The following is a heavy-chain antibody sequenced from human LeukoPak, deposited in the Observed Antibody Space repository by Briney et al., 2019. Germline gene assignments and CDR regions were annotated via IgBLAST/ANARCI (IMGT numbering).Heavy chain of an antibody. Sequence: GGSLRLSCAASGFTFSSYGMHWVRQAPGKGLEWVAVIWYDGSNKYYAGSVKGRFTISRDNSKNTLYLQMNSLRAEDTAVYYCARDGELAYYYDSSGYFDYWGQGTLVTVSS. D-gene: IGHD3-22*01. CDR3: ARDGELAYYYDSSGYFDY. CDR1: GFTFSSYG. V-gene: IGHV3-33*01. CDR2: IWYDGSNK. J-gene: IGHJ4*02.